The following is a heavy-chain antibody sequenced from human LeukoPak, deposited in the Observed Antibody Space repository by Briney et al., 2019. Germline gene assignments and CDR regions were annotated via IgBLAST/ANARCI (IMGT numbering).Heavy chain of an antibody. Sequence: SETLSLTCTVSGGSISSSSYYWGWIRQPPGKGVEWIGSIYYSGSTYYNPSLKSRVTISVDTSKNQFSLKLSSVTAADTAVYYCASGDQMVQGVIIHWGQGTLVTVSS. D-gene: IGHD3-10*01. V-gene: IGHV4-39*01. CDR2: IYYSGST. J-gene: IGHJ4*02. CDR1: GGSISSSSYY. CDR3: ASGDQMVQGVIIH.